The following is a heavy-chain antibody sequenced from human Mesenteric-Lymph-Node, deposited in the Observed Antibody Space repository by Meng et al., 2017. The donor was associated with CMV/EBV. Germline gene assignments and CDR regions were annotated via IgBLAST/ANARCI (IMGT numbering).Heavy chain of an antibody. CDR2: IRGNGDIT. Sequence: GESLKISCTASGFTFNNYAMTWVRQAPGKGLEWVSVIRGNGDITHYADSVKGRFTISRDNSKNTLYLQMHSLRAEDTAVYYCAKAEEASRLVESFLHYWGQGTLVTVSS. V-gene: IGHV3-23*01. J-gene: IGHJ4*02. D-gene: IGHD6-19*01. CDR3: AKAEEASRLVESFLHY. CDR1: GFTFNNYA.